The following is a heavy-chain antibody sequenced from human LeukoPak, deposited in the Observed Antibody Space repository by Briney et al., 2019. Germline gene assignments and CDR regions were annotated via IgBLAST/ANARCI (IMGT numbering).Heavy chain of an antibody. CDR3: AREYCGGGSCYIFDY. J-gene: IGHJ4*02. CDR1: GYTFTSYG. D-gene: IGHD2-15*01. V-gene: IGHV1-18*04. Sequence: ASVKVSCKASGYTFTSYGISWVRQAPGQGLEWMGWISVYNGNTNYAQKLQGRVTMTTDTSTSTAYMELRSLRSDDTAVYYCAREYCGGGSCYIFDYWGQGTLVTVSS. CDR2: ISVYNGNT.